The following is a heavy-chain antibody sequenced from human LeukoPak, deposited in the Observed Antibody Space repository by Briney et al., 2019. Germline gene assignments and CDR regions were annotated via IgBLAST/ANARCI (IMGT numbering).Heavy chain of an antibody. CDR2: IYYRART. CDR1: GDSITSGGFY. Sequence: SETLSLTCTVSGDSITSGGFYWSWIRQHPGRGLEWIGYIYYRARTYYNPSLKSRVIVSLDTSKNQFSLNLRSATAADTAVYYCARDSSGRYYFDHWGRGILVTVSS. CDR3: ARDSSGRYYFDH. V-gene: IGHV4-31*03. J-gene: IGHJ4*02. D-gene: IGHD3-22*01.